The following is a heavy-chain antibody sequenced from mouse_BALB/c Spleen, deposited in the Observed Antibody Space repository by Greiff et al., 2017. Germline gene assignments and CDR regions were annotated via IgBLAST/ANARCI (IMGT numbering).Heavy chain of an antibody. Sequence: EVQRVESGGGLVKPGGSLKLSCAASGFTFSDYYMYWVRQTPEKRLEWVATISDGGSYTYYPDSVKGRFTISRDNAKNNLYLQMSSLKSEDTAMYYCARGGIYGNYASAMDYGGQGTSVTVSS. J-gene: IGHJ4*01. CDR3: ARGGIYGNYASAMDY. CDR2: ISDGGSYT. CDR1: GFTFSDYY. D-gene: IGHD2-1*01. V-gene: IGHV5-4*02.